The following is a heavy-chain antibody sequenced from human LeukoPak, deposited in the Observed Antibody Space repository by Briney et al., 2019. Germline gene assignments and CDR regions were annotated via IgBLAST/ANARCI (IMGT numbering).Heavy chain of an antibody. CDR3: ARRAGAYSHPYDY. Sequence: GGSLRLSCAASGFSFSSYSMNWARQSPGKGLEWDSYISSSSSTISYADSVKGRFTISRDNAKNSLYLQMNSLRAEDTAVYYCARRAGAYSHPYDYWGQGTLVTVSS. D-gene: IGHD4/OR15-4a*01. CDR2: ISSSSSTI. J-gene: IGHJ4*02. V-gene: IGHV3-48*01. CDR1: GFSFSSYS.